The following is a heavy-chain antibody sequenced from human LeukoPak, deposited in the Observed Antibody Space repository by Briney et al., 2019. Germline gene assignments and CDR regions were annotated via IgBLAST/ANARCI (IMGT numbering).Heavy chain of an antibody. CDR1: GGTFSSYA. CDR2: IIPILGSA. CDR3: ATSSRTYSSTDY. Sequence: GASVKVSCKASGGTFSSYAISWVRQAPGQGLEWMGWIIPILGSANYAQSFQSRVTMTADESTSTAYMELSSLRSEDTAVYYCATSSRTYSSTDYWGQGTLVTVSS. D-gene: IGHD6-13*01. V-gene: IGHV1-69*11. J-gene: IGHJ4*02.